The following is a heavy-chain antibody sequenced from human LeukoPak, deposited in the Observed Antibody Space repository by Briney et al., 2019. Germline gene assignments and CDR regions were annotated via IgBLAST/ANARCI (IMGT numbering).Heavy chain of an antibody. CDR1: GFTFSSYS. Sequence: GGSLRLSCAASGFTFSSYSMNWARQAPGKGLEWVSGLTGSSGTAYYVGSVKGRFTVSRDDSKNTVYLQMSSLRVDDTAIYYCAKSGASPLYHMDVWGKGATVTVSS. D-gene: IGHD1-26*01. CDR3: AKSGASPLYHMDV. J-gene: IGHJ6*03. V-gene: IGHV3-23*01. CDR2: LTGSSGTA.